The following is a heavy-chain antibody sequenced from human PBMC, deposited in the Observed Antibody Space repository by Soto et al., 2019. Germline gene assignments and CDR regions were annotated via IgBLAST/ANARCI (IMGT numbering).Heavy chain of an antibody. CDR3: ARPPLGYCSSATCFDYFDS. J-gene: IGHJ4*02. Sequence: PGGSLRLSCAASGFTFSNAWMSWVRQAPGKGLEWVGRIKSETGGGTADYAAPVKGRFTISRDDSENTLYLQMNSLKTEDTAVYFCARPPLGYCSSATCFDYFDSWGQGALVTVSS. CDR1: GFTFSNAW. D-gene: IGHD2-2*01. V-gene: IGHV3-15*01. CDR2: IKSETGGGTA.